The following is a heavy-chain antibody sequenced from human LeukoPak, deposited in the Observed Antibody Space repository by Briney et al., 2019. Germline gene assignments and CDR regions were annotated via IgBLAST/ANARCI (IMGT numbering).Heavy chain of an antibody. D-gene: IGHD6-6*01. CDR3: ARDGSSDGEYFDY. Sequence: ASVKVSCKASGYTFSNYYVHWVRQAPGQGLEWMGVINPYDGSTNSAQKLQGRVTMTTDTSTSTAYMELRSLRSDDTAVYYCARDGSSDGEYFDYWGQGTLVTVSS. J-gene: IGHJ4*02. CDR2: INPYDGST. V-gene: IGHV1-46*01. CDR1: GYTFSNYY.